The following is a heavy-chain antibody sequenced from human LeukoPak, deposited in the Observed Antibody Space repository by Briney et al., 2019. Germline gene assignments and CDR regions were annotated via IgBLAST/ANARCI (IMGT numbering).Heavy chain of an antibody. CDR1: GGSISSSNW. CDR3: ASALHYGDYQGFAFDI. D-gene: IGHD4-17*01. Sequence: SGTLSLTCAVSGGSISSSNWWSWVRQPPGKGLEWIGSIYYSGSTYYNPSLKSRVTISVDTSKNQFSLKLSSVTAADTAVYYCASALHYGDYQGFAFDIWGQGTMVTVSS. J-gene: IGHJ3*02. V-gene: IGHV4-4*02. CDR2: IYYSGST.